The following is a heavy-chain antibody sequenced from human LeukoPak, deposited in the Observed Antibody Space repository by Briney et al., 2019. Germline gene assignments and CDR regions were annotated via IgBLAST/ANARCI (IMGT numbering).Heavy chain of an antibody. CDR1: GGSVNSGSYY. Sequence: SETLSLTCTVSGGSVNSGSYYWNWIRQPPGKGLEWIGYIYYSGSTNYNPSLKSRVTISVDMSKNQFSLKLSSVTAADTAVYYCARAAYSGSYHSDYWGQGTLVTVSS. CDR3: ARAAYSGSYHSDY. D-gene: IGHD1-26*01. J-gene: IGHJ4*02. V-gene: IGHV4-61*01. CDR2: IYYSGST.